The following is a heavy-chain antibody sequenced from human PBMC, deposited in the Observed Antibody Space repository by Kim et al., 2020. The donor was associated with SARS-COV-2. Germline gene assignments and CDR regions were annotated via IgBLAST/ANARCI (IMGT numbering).Heavy chain of an antibody. D-gene: IGHD3-3*01. CDR3: ATVPPEGLEWLLSERDAFDI. CDR2: FDPEDGET. Sequence: ASVKVSCKVSGYTLTELSMHWVRQAPGKGLEWMGGFDPEDGETIYAQKFQGRVTMTEDTSTDTAYMELSSLRSEDTAVYYCATVPPEGLEWLLSERDAFDIWGQGTMVTVSP. CDR1: GYTLTELS. J-gene: IGHJ3*02. V-gene: IGHV1-24*01.